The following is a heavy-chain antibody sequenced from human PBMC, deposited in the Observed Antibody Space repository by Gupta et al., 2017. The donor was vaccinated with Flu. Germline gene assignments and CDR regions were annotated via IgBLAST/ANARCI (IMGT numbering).Heavy chain of an antibody. Sequence: DVQLVQPGAEVKKPGSTGEISCKVSGYTFTDYYIHCVQQAPDKGLEWTGLVDPEDSNTIYAEKFRGRVTITADTSNDTAYMELSSPTSEAAALYYCATVGYRRFVYFDYWGQGTLVTVSS. CDR2: VDPEDSNT. CDR3: ATVGYRRFVYFDY. J-gene: IGHJ4*02. CDR1: GYTFTDYY. V-gene: IGHV1-69-2*01. D-gene: IGHD6-13*01.